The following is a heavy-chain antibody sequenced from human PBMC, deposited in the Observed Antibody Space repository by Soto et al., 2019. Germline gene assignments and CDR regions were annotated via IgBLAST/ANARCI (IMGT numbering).Heavy chain of an antibody. CDR1: GFSIKNYG. V-gene: IGHV1-18*01. CDR2: ISAVNGDT. Sequence: QAQLVQSATEVKRPGASVKVSCKASGFSIKNYGITWVRLAPGQGLEWMGWISAVNGDTIFAQKFQGRVSMTTDTATSTAYMELRGLKSADTALYYCARDGGSGVLNAFAVWGHGTMVAVS. J-gene: IGHJ3*01. CDR3: ARDGGSGVLNAFAV. D-gene: IGHD3-10*01.